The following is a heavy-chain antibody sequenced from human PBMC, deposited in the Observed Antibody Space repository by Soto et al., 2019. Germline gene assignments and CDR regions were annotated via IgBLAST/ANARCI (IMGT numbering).Heavy chain of an antibody. CDR3: ARCSTYYDFWSGYYYYYGMDV. Sequence: GASVKVSCKASGYTFTGYYMHWVRQAPGQGLXXXGWINPNSGGTNYAQKFQGWVTMTRDTSISTAYMELSSLRSEDTAVYYCARCSTYYDFWSGYYYYYGMDVWGQGTTVT. CDR1: GYTFTGYY. CDR2: INPNSGGT. V-gene: IGHV1-2*04. J-gene: IGHJ6*02. D-gene: IGHD3-3*01.